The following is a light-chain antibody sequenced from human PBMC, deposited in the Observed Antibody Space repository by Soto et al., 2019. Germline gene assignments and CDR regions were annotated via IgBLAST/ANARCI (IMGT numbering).Light chain of an antibody. Sequence: EIVMTQSPATLSVSPGERATLSCRASQSVSSNLAWYQQKPGQAPRLLIYGASTRATGLPARFSGSGSGTEFTLNISSLQSEDFAVYYCQQYNNWPPWTFGQGNKVEIK. J-gene: IGKJ1*01. CDR2: GAS. V-gene: IGKV3-15*01. CDR1: QSVSSN. CDR3: QQYNNWPPWT.